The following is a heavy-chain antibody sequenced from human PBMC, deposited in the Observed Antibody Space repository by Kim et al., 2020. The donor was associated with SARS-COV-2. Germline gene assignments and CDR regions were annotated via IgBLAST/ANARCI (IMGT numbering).Heavy chain of an antibody. V-gene: IGHV4-4*02. CDR1: GGSISSSNW. CDR3: ARDYSGYDPLVYYYYGMDV. Sequence: SETLSLTCAVSGGSISSSNWWSWVRQPPGKGLEWIGEIYHSGSTNYNPSLKSRVTISVDKSKNQFSLKLSSVTAADTAVYYCARDYSGYDPLVYYYYGMDVWGQGTTVTVSS. CDR2: IYHSGST. J-gene: IGHJ6*02. D-gene: IGHD5-12*01.